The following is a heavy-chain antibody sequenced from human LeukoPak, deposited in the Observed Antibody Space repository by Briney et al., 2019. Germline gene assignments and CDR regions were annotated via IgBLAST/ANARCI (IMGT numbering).Heavy chain of an antibody. CDR1: GFTFSTYW. CDR3: AREIVVAVAASYFDP. V-gene: IGHV3-7*01. CDR2: IKEDGREK. D-gene: IGHD2-15*01. Sequence: PGGSLRLSCAASGFTFSTYWMSWVRQAPGRGLEWVANIKEDGREKYYVDPVKGRFTISRDNAKNSLYLQMNSLRAEDTAAYYCAREIVVAVAASYFDPWGQGTLVTVSS. J-gene: IGHJ5*02.